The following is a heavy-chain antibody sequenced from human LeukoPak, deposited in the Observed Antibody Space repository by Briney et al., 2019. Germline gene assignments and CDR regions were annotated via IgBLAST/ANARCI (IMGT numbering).Heavy chain of an antibody. CDR3: ARGPLPLWFGELSDWYFDL. Sequence: PSETLSLTCTVSGVSISSYYWSWIRQPPGKGLEWIGYIYYIGSTNYNPSLKSRVTISVDTSKNQFSLKLSSVTAADTAVYYCARGPLPLWFGELSDWYFDLWGRGTLVTVSS. CDR2: IYYIGST. J-gene: IGHJ2*01. D-gene: IGHD3-10*01. V-gene: IGHV4-59*08. CDR1: GVSISSYY.